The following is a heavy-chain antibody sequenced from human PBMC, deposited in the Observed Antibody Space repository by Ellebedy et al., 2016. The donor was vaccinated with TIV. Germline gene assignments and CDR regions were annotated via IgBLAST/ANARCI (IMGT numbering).Heavy chain of an antibody. CDR3: ASYSSSWYGDAFDI. Sequence: AASVKVSCKASGYTFTSYDINWVRQATGQGLEWMGWMNPNRGNTGYAQKFQGRVTITRNTSIRTAYMELSSLRSEDTAVYYWASYSSSWYGDAFDIWGQGTMVTVSS. CDR1: GYTFTSYD. CDR2: MNPNRGNT. J-gene: IGHJ3*02. D-gene: IGHD6-13*01. V-gene: IGHV1-8*01.